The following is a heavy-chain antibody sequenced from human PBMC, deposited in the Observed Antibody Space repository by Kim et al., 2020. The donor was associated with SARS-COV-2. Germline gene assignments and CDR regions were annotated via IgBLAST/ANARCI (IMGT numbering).Heavy chain of an antibody. V-gene: IGHV1-18*01. CDR3: ARDLETLSKWPPRPFDY. CDR1: GYTFTSYG. Sequence: ASVKVSCKASGYTFTSYGISWVRQAPGQGLEWMGWISAYNGNTNYAQKLQGRVTMTTDTSTSTAYMELRSLRSDDTAVYYCARDLETLSKWPPRPFDYWGQGTLVTVSS. CDR2: ISAYNGNT. J-gene: IGHJ4*02. D-gene: IGHD2-8*01.